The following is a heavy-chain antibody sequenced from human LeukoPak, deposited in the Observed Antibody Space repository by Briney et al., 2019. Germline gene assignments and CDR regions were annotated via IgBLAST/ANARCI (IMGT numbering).Heavy chain of an antibody. J-gene: IGHJ4*02. CDR1: GGSISSSSFY. Sequence: SETLSLTCTVSGGSISSSSFYWGWIRQPPGKGLEWIGSIYYSGNTYYNPSLKSRVSISVDTSKNQFSLKLSSVTAADTAVYYCARHPGRLLDYWGQGTLVTVSS. V-gene: IGHV4-39*01. CDR3: ARHPGRLLDY. CDR2: IYYSGNT.